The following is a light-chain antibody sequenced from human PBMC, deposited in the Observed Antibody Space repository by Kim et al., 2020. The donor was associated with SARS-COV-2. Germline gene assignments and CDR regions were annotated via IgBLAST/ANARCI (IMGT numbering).Light chain of an antibody. Sequence: QRVTISCTGTSSNIGAGYDVHWYQHLPGTAPKLLIYGASNRPSGVPDRFSGSKSGTSASLAITGLQGDDEADYYCQSYDSSLSGWVFGGGTKLTVL. J-gene: IGLJ3*02. CDR2: GAS. V-gene: IGLV1-40*01. CDR3: QSYDSSLSGWV. CDR1: SSNIGAGYD.